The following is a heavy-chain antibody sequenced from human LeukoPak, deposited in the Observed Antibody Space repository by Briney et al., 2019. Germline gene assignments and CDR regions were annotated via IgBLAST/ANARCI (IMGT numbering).Heavy chain of an antibody. Sequence: PSQTLSLTCTVSGGSISSGSYYWSWIRQPAGKGLEWIGRIYTSGSTNYNPSLKSRVTISVDTSKNQFSLRLSSVTAADTAVYYCARAVSYYDSSGYLHNWFDPWGQGTLVTVSS. CDR3: ARAVSYYDSSGYLHNWFDP. CDR1: GGSISSGSYY. D-gene: IGHD3-22*01. J-gene: IGHJ5*02. V-gene: IGHV4-61*02. CDR2: IYTSGST.